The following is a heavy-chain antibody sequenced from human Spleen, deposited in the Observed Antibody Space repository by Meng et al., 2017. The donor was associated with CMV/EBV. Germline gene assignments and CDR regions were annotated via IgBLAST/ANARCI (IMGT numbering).Heavy chain of an antibody. CDR1: GGSLSMSTG. J-gene: IGHJ4*02. CDR3: ARDPYATGWAG. CDR2: IYHSGGT. V-gene: IGHV4-4*02. Sequence: QMELEEACPRLVKPSGTLSAPSAVSGGSLSMSTGWSWVRQPPGKGLEWIGEIYHSGGTNYNPSLRGRVTISLDKSKNQFSPTLRSVTAADTAVYYCARDPYATGWAGWGQGTLVTVSS. D-gene: IGHD6-19*01.